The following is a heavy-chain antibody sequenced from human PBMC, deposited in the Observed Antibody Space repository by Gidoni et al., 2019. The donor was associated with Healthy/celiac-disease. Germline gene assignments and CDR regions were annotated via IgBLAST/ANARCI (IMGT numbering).Heavy chain of an antibody. D-gene: IGHD2-15*01. V-gene: IGHV3-33*01. J-gene: IGHJ4*02. CDR3: ARGPLVVDY. Sequence: GFTFSSYGMHWVRQAPGKGLEWVAVIWYDGSNKYYADSVKGRFTISRDNSKNTLYLQMNSLRAEDTAVYYCARGPLVVDYWGQGTLVTVSS. CDR2: IWYDGSNK. CDR1: GFTFSSYG.